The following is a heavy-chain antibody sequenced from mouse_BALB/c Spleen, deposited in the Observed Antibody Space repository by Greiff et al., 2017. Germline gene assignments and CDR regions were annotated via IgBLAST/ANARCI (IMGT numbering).Heavy chain of an antibody. V-gene: IGHV1S81*02. CDR1: GYTFTSYY. J-gene: IGHJ1*01. CDR2: INPSNGGT. CDR3: TRAPLGYFDV. Sequence: QVQLQQSGAELVKPGASVKLSCKASGYTFTSYYMYWVKQRPGQGLEWIGEINPSNGGTNFNEKFKSKATLTVDKSSSTAYMQLSSLTSEDSAVYYCTRAPLGYFDVWGAGTTVTVSS.